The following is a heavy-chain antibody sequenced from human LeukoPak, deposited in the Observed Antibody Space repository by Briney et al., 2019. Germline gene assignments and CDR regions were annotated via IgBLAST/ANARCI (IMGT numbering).Heavy chain of an antibody. CDR1: GGSFSGYY. CDR2: INHSGST. D-gene: IGHD2-15*01. V-gene: IGHV4-34*01. CDR3: ARGKLFYYYYGMDV. Sequence: SETLSLTCAVYGGSFSGYYWSWIRQPPGKGLEWIGEINHSGSTNYNPSLKSRVTISVDTSKNQFSLKLSSVTAADTAVYYCARGKLFYYYYGMDVWGQGTTVTVSS. J-gene: IGHJ6*02.